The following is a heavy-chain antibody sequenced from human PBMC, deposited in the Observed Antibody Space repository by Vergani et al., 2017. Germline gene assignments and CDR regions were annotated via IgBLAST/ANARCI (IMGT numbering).Heavy chain of an antibody. D-gene: IGHD3-10*01. CDR2: ISYDGSNK. CDR1: GFTFSSYG. V-gene: IGHV3-30*03. Sequence: QVQLVESGGGVVQPGSSVRLSCTASGFTFSSYGMHWVRQAPGKGLEWVAVISYDGSNKYYADSVKGRFTIPRDNSKNTLYLQMNSLRAEDTAVYYCGEVIMVRGAIDCGGQGTLVTVSS. CDR3: GEVIMVRGAIDC. J-gene: IGHJ4*02.